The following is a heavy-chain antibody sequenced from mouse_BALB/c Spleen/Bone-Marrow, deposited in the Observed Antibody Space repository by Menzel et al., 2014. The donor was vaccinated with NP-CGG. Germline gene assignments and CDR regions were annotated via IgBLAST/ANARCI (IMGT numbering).Heavy chain of an antibody. J-gene: IGHJ4*01. V-gene: IGHV14-4*02. D-gene: IGHD2-1*01. Sequence: VQLKESGAELVRSGAQVKLSCTASGFNIKDYYMHWVKQRPEQGLEWIGWIDPENGDTEYAPKFQGKATMTADTSSNTAYLQLSSLTSEDTAVYYCSYGNFAMDYWGQGTSVTVSS. CDR2: IDPENGDT. CDR3: SYGNFAMDY. CDR1: GFNIKDYY.